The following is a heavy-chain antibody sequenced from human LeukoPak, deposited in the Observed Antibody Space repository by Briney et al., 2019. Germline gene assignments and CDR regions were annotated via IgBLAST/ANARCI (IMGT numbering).Heavy chain of an antibody. CDR3: AKVQEMSTILPPFHY. Sequence: GGSLRLSCAASGFTFSGYAMSWVRQAPGEGLQWVSAISGSGDTIYYADSVKGRFTISRDNSKNTLYLQMNSLRAEDTAVYYCAKVQEMSTILPPFHYWGQGTLVTVSS. D-gene: IGHD5-24*01. CDR1: GFTFSGYA. V-gene: IGHV3-23*01. J-gene: IGHJ4*02. CDR2: ISGSGDTI.